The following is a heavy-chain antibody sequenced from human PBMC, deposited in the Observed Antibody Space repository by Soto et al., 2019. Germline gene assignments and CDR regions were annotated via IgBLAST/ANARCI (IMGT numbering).Heavy chain of an antibody. CDR3: ARGGSLNGYFDL. V-gene: IGHV3-74*01. CDR2: INSDGSST. CDR1: GFTFSSYW. D-gene: IGHD1-26*01. Sequence: EVQLVESGGGLVQPGGSLRLSCAASGFTFSSYWMHWVRQAPGKGLVWVSRINSDGSSTSYADSVKGRFTISRDNAKNALYLQMNSLRAEDTAVYYCARGGSLNGYFDLWGRGTLVTVSS. J-gene: IGHJ2*01.